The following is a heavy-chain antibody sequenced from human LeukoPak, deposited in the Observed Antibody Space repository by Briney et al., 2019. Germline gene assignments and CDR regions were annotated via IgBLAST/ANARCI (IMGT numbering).Heavy chain of an antibody. Sequence: PGGSLRLSCAASGFTFSNYAMSWVRQAPGKGLEWVSAIVGSGSNTYYADSVKGQFTISRDNPKNTLYLQMNSLRAEDTAVYYCAKWGDYDILTGYYDSDYWGQGTLVTVSS. V-gene: IGHV3-23*01. CDR2: IVGSGSNT. D-gene: IGHD3-9*01. J-gene: IGHJ4*02. CDR1: GFTFSNYA. CDR3: AKWGDYDILTGYYDSDY.